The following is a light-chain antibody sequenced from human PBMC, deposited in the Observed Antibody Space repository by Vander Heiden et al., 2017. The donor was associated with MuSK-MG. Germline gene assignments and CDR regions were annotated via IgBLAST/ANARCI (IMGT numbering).Light chain of an antibody. J-gene: IGKJ4*01. CDR2: AAS. Sequence: DIQMTQSPSSLSASVGDRVTITCRASQSISSYLNGYQQKPRKAPKLLIYAASSLQSGVPSRFSGSGSGTDFTLTISSLQPEDFATYYCQQSYSTPLTFGGGTKVEIK. CDR3: QQSYSTPLT. V-gene: IGKV1-39*01. CDR1: QSISSY.